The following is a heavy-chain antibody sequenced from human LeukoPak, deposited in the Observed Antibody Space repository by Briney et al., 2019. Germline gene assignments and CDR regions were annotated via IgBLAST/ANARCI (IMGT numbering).Heavy chain of an antibody. CDR1: GSISSYY. V-gene: IGHV4-4*09. Sequence: SETLSLTCTVSGSISSYYWSWIRQPPGKGLEWIGYIYTSGSTNYNPSLKSRVSMSVDTSKNQFSLKLSSVTAADTAVYYCARDPEGHGYYFDYWGQGALVTVSS. CDR2: IYTSGST. J-gene: IGHJ4*02. CDR3: ARDPEGHGYYFDY. D-gene: IGHD3-3*01.